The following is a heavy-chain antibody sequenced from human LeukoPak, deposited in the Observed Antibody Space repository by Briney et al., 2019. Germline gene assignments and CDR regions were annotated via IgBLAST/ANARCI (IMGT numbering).Heavy chain of an antibody. V-gene: IGHV1-2*02. CDR1: GYTFTGYY. J-gene: IGHJ6*03. D-gene: IGHD6-13*01. Sequence: ASVKVSCKASGYTFTGYYIHWVRQAPGQGLEWMGWINPHSGGTNYAQKFQGRVTMTRDTSISTAYMELSRLRSDDTAVYYCARDLEEGAATSFYYYYYYMDVWSKGTTVTVSS. CDR2: INPHSGGT. CDR3: ARDLEEGAATSFYYYYYYMDV.